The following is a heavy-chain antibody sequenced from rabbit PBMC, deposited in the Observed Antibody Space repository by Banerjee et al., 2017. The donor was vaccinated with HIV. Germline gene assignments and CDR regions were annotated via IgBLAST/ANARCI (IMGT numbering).Heavy chain of an antibody. J-gene: IGHJ6*01. CDR3: ARAGYAGGYGDTTGYGL. D-gene: IGHD4-2*01. Sequence: QEQLVESGGGLVQPGGSLKLSCKASGFILSSYGVSWVRQAPGKGLEWIGYIDPVFGSTYYANWVNGRFTISSHNAQNTLYLQLNSLTAADTATYFCARAGYAGGYGDTTGYGLWGPGTLVTVS. CDR1: GFILSSYG. V-gene: IGHV1S47*01. CDR2: IDPVFGST.